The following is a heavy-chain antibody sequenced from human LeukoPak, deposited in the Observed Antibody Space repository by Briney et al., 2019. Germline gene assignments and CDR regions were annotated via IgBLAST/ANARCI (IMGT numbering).Heavy chain of an antibody. V-gene: IGHV4-59*08. CDR3: ARHEAYSSGWKGDDAFDI. D-gene: IGHD6-19*01. CDR1: GGSISSYY. Sequence: SETLSLTCTVSGGSISSYYWSWIRQPPGKGLEWIGYIYYSGSTNYNPSLKSRVTISVDTSKNQFSLKLASVTAADTAVYYCARHEAYSSGWKGDDAFDIWGQGTMVTVSS. CDR2: IYYSGST. J-gene: IGHJ3*02.